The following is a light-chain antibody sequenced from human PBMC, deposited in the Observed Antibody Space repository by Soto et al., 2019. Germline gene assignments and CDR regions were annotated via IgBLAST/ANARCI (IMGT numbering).Light chain of an antibody. CDR1: QSISSW. CDR2: KAS. V-gene: IGKV1-5*03. J-gene: IGKJ4*01. CDR3: QQYDSYPLT. Sequence: DTQMTQSPSTLSASVGDRGTITCRASQSISSWLAWYQQKPGKAPKLLIYKASTLHSGVPSSFSGRGSGTEYTLTISSLQPDDFAAYYCQQYDSYPLTFGEGTKVEIK.